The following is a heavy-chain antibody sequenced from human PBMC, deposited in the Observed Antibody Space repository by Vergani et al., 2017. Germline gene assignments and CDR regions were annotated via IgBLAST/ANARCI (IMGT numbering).Heavy chain of an antibody. D-gene: IGHD6-13*01. CDR2: LNHDGTDK. V-gene: IGHV3-7*01. CDR3: AREGIAAAGELNDYYYYGMDV. CDR1: GFPFRSFW. J-gene: IGHJ6*02. Sequence: EVQLVESGGDLVQPGGSLRLSCAASGFPFRSFWMTWVRQAPGKGPEWVATLNHDGTDKYILDSMKGRFSISRDNANNSLFLQINSLRAEDTAVYYCAREGIAAAGELNDYYYYGMDVWGQGTTVTVSS.